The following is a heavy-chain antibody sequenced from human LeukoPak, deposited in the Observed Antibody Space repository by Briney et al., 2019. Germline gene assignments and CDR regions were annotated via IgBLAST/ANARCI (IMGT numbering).Heavy chain of an antibody. CDR2: IIPIFGTA. Sequence: ASVKVSCKASGGTFSSYAISWVRQAPGQGLEWMGGIIPIFGTANCAQKFQGRVTITADESTSTAYMELSSLRSEDTAVYYCARDLRGGSFSGDFDYWGQGTLVTVSS. D-gene: IGHD1-26*01. J-gene: IGHJ4*02. CDR1: GGTFSSYA. CDR3: ARDLRGGSFSGDFDY. V-gene: IGHV1-69*13.